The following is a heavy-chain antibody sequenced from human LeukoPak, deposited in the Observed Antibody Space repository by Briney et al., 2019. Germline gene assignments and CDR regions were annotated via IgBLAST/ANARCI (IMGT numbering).Heavy chain of an antibody. CDR1: GFTFSSYT. CDR3: ARDRHYYESSGFYPEAFDI. Sequence: GGSLRLSCAASGFTFSSYTMLWVRQAPGKGLEWVASFSYDGSKKNYADSVKGRFTISRDTSRNTLYLQMNSLRPDDTAVYYCARDRHYYESSGFYPEAFDIWGQGTMVTVSS. CDR2: FSYDGSKK. V-gene: IGHV3-30*16. D-gene: IGHD3-22*01. J-gene: IGHJ3*02.